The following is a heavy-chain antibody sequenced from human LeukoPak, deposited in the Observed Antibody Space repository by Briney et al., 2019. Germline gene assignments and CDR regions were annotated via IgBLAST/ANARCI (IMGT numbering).Heavy chain of an antibody. CDR1: GFTFSSYP. D-gene: IGHD4-11*01. V-gene: IGHV3-23*01. J-gene: IGHJ4*02. CDR2: ISGSGGST. Sequence: GGSLTLTCPASGFTFSSYPMSWVRPPPGKGLEWVAAISGSGGSTYYADSVKGRFTIYRDNSKNTLYLQMNSLRAEDTAVYYCAKASDYSSFDYFDYWGQGTLVTVSS. CDR3: AKASDYSSFDYFDY.